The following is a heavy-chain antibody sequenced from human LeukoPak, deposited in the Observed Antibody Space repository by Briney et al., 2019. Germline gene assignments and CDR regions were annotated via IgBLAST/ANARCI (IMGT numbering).Heavy chain of an antibody. CDR3: AKDESPYYSSGWYGQAQVWSYFQH. D-gene: IGHD6-19*01. CDR2: IRYDGSNK. Sequence: PGGSLRLSCAASGFTFSSYGMHWVRQAPGKGLEWVAFIRYDGSNKYYADSVKGRFTISRDNSKNTLYLQMNSLRAEDTAVYYCAKDESPYYSSGWYGQAQVWSYFQHWGQGTLVTVSS. CDR1: GFTFSSYG. V-gene: IGHV3-30*02. J-gene: IGHJ1*01.